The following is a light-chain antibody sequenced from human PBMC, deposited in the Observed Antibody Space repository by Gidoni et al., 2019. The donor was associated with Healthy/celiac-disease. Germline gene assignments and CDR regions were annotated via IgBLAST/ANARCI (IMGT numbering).Light chain of an antibody. J-gene: IGKJ1*01. CDR1: QSISSY. CDR3: QQSYSTPRT. V-gene: IGKV1-39*01. Sequence: QMTPSPSYLSASVGDRVTITCRASQSISSYLNWYQQKPGKAPKLLIYAASSLQSGVPSRFSGSGSGTDFTLTISSLQPEDFATYYCQQSYSTPRTFGQXTKVEIK. CDR2: AAS.